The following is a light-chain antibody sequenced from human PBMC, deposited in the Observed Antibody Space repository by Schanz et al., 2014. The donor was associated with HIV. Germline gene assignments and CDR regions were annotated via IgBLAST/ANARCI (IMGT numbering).Light chain of an antibody. J-gene: IGKJ1*01. CDR2: GVS. CDR3: QQYGSSPWT. V-gene: IGKV3-20*01. CDR1: QSVSSSY. Sequence: EIVLTQSPGTLSLSPGERATLSCRASQSVSSSYLAWYQQKPGQAPRLVIYGVSTRATGIPDRFSGSGSGTDFTLTISRLEPEDFAVYYCQQYGSSPWTFGQGTRVDVK.